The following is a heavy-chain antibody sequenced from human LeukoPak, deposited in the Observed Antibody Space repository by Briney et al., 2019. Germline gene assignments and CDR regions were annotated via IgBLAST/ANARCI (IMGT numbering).Heavy chain of an antibody. CDR3: ARGLDYDFWSGYYLDYYYGMDV. CDR1: GGSFSGYY. D-gene: IGHD3-3*01. J-gene: IGHJ6*02. V-gene: IGHV4-59*01. Sequence: PSETLSLTCAVYGGSFSGYYWSWIRQPPGKGLEWIGYIYYSGSTNYNPSLKSRVTISVDTSKNQFSLKLSSVTAADTAVYYCARGLDYDFWSGYYLDYYYGMDVWGQGTTVTVSS. CDR2: IYYSGST.